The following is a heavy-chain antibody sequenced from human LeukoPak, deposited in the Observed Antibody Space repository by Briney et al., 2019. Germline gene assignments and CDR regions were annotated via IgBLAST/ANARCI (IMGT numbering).Heavy chain of an antibody. D-gene: IGHD3-10*01. CDR1: GFTFSSYA. V-gene: IGHV3-23*01. Sequence: PGGSLRLSCAASGFTFSSYAMSWVRQAPGKGLEWVSAISGSGGSTYYADSVKGRFTISRDNSKNTLYLQMNSLRAEDTAVYYCAKDKEVVRGVIHPLFDYWGQGTLVTVSS. CDR2: ISGSGGST. J-gene: IGHJ4*02. CDR3: AKDKEVVRGVIHPLFDY.